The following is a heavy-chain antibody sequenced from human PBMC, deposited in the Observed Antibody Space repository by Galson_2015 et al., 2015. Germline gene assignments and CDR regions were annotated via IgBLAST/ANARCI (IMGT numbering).Heavy chain of an antibody. CDR1: GGSISSGSYY. J-gene: IGHJ4*02. Sequence: GGSISSGSYYWSWIRQPAGKGLEWIGRIYTSGSTNYNPSVKSRDTLSVDTSKNQFTLKLSSGTAADTAVYYCARDKWDSGSYSFDYWGQGTLVNVSS. D-gene: IGHD1-26*01. CDR3: ARDKWDSGSYSFDY. V-gene: IGHV4-61*02. CDR2: IYTSGST.